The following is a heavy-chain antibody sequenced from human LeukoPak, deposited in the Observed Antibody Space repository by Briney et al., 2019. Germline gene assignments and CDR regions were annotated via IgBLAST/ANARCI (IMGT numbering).Heavy chain of an antibody. CDR1: GFTFSSYA. Sequence: AGRALRLSCAASGFTFSSYAMHWVRQAPGKGLEWVAVISDDGSNKYYADSVKGRFTISRDNSKNTLYLQMNSLRAEDTAVYYCARGQGLKGAFDIWGQGTMVTVSS. CDR2: ISDDGSNK. J-gene: IGHJ3*02. V-gene: IGHV3-30-3*01. CDR3: ARGQGLKGAFDI.